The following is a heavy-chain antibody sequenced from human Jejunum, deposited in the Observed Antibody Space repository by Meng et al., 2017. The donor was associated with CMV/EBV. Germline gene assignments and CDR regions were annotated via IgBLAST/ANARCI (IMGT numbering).Heavy chain of an antibody. V-gene: IGHV3-74*01. D-gene: IGHD2/OR15-2a*01. CDR1: GFTCSRSW. J-gene: IGHJ4*02. CDR2: MNSDGSTT. CDR3: ARAGEYRFDY. Sequence: SCAASGFTCSRSWMHWVRQAPGKGLVWVSRMNSDGSTTDHADSVTGRFTISRDNARNTLYLQMNSLRAEDTAVYYCARAGEYRFDYWGQGTLVTVSS.